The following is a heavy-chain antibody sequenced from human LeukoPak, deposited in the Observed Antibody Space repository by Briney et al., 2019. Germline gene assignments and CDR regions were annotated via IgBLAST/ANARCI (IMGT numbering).Heavy chain of an antibody. Sequence: PSETLSLTCTVSGGSISSYYWSWIRQPPGKGLEWVGYIYYSGTTKYNPSLKSRVSISVDTSKNQFSLKLSSVTAADTAVYYCARHVGGRWIQLLYFDYWGQGTLVTVSS. CDR3: ARHVGGRWIQLLYFDY. V-gene: IGHV4-59*08. D-gene: IGHD5-18*01. CDR2: IYYSGTT. CDR1: GGSISSYY. J-gene: IGHJ4*02.